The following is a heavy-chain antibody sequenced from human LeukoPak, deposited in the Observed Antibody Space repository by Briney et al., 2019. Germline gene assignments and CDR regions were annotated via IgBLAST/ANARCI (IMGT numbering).Heavy chain of an antibody. CDR1: GFTFSSYA. Sequence: PGGSLRLSCAASGFTFSSYAMGWVRHAPGKGLEWVSAISDSGGTTYYADSVKGRFTISRDNSKNTLYLQMNSLRAEDTAVYYCAKDPSRFTWHGSSWYYFDYWGQGTLVTVSS. CDR3: AKDPSRFTWHGSSWYYFDY. V-gene: IGHV3-23*01. D-gene: IGHD6-13*01. CDR2: ISDSGGTT. J-gene: IGHJ4*02.